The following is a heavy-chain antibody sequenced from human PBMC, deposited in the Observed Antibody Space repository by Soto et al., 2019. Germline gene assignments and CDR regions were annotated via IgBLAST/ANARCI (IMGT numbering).Heavy chain of an antibody. D-gene: IGHD5-12*01. CDR2: IIPIFGTA. Sequence: QVQLVQSGAEVKKPGSSVKVSCKASGGTFSSYAISWVRQAPGQGLEWMGGIIPIFGTANYAQKFQGRVTITADESTTTAYMELSSLRSEDTAVYYCARDIGSGYDPSYYYGMDVWGQGTTVTVSS. CDR1: GGTFSSYA. J-gene: IGHJ6*02. CDR3: ARDIGSGYDPSYYYGMDV. V-gene: IGHV1-69*01.